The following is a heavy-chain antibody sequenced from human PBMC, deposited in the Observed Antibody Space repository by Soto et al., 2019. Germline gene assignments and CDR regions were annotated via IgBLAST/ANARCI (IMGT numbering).Heavy chain of an antibody. CDR2: ISGSGGVS. Sequence: LRLSCAASGFTFNSFAMNWVRQAPGRGLEWVAIISGSGGVSYYSDSVRGRFTISRDNSRSTLYLQMNGLRDDDTAIYYCATRYSTGWSRYNYFGPWGRGTLVTVSS. CDR1: GFTFNSFA. J-gene: IGHJ5*02. CDR3: ATRYSTGWSRYNYFGP. D-gene: IGHD6-19*01. V-gene: IGHV3-23*01.